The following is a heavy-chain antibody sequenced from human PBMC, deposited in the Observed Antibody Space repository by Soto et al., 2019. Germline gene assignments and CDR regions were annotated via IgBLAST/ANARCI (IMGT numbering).Heavy chain of an antibody. CDR3: AKGGGQWLVSNYFDY. D-gene: IGHD6-19*01. J-gene: IGHJ4*02. Sequence: EVQLLESGGGLVQPGGSLRLSCAASGFTFSSYAMSWVRQAPGKGLEWVSAISGSGGSTYYADSVKGRFTISRDNSKNTLYRQMNSMRAEDTAVYYCAKGGGQWLVSNYFDYCGQGTLVTVSS. CDR1: GFTFSSYA. CDR2: ISGSGGST. V-gene: IGHV3-23*01.